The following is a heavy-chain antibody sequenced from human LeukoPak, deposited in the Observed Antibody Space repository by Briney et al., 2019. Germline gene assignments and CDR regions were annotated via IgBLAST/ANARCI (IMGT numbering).Heavy chain of an antibody. CDR3: ARDGSAVAGGPLRC. D-gene: IGHD6-19*01. J-gene: IGHJ4*02. CDR2: IIPIFGTA. Sequence: VASVKVSCKASGGTFSSYAISWVRQAPGQGLEWMGRIIPIFGTANYAQKFQGRVTITTDESTSTAYMELSSLRSEDTAVYYCARDGSAVAGGPLRCWGQGTLVTVSS. CDR1: GGTFSSYA. V-gene: IGHV1-69*05.